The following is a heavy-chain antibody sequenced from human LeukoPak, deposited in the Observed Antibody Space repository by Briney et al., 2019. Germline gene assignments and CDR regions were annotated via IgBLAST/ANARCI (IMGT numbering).Heavy chain of an antibody. J-gene: IGHJ6*03. CDR1: GFTFSSYW. CDR3: ARGVSGTQWLVLRYYYYYMDV. Sequence: GGSLRLSCAASGFTFSSYWMSWVRQAPGKGLEWVANIKQDGSEKYYVDSVKGRFTISRDNAKNSLYLQMNSLRAEDTAVYYCARGVSGTQWLVLRYYYYYMDVWGKGTTVTVSS. D-gene: IGHD6-19*01. V-gene: IGHV3-7*01. CDR2: IKQDGSEK.